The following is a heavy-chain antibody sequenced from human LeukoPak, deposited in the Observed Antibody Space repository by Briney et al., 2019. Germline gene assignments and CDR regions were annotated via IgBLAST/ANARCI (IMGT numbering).Heavy chain of an antibody. Sequence: KTGGSLRLSCAASGFTFSDYYMSWIRQAPGKGLEWVSYISSSGSTIYYADSVKGRFTISRDNAKNSLYLQMNSLRAEDTAVYYCVRDNPRQQGFAYWGQGTLVTVSS. CDR1: GFTFSDYY. J-gene: IGHJ4*02. V-gene: IGHV3-11*01. CDR3: VRDNPRQQGFAY. CDR2: ISSSGSTI. D-gene: IGHD6-13*01.